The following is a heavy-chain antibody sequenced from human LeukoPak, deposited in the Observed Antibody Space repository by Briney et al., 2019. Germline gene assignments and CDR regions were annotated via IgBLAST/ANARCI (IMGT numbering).Heavy chain of an antibody. V-gene: IGHV3-53*01. CDR3: ASAYLVGPPPSGIAAAGGFDY. CDR1: GFTVSINY. J-gene: IGHJ4*02. D-gene: IGHD6-13*01. Sequence: GGSLRLSCAASGFTVSINYMSWVRHPPGKGVEWVLFIYSGGSTYYPDSPKGRLTISRDIYNNTLYLQMTSLRDEDTAVYYCASAYLVGPPPSGIAAAGGFDYWGQGTLVTVSS. CDR2: IYSGGST.